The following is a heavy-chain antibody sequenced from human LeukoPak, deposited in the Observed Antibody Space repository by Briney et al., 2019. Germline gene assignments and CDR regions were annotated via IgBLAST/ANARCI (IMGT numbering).Heavy chain of an antibody. CDR1: GFTFSSYA. V-gene: IGHV3-23*01. Sequence: PGGSLRLSCAASGFTFSSYAMSWVRQAPGKGLEWVSSITGSSASTYYADSVKGRFTISRDNSKNTLYLQMNSLRAEDMAVNFCAKLDYYDTHWGQGTLVTVSS. CDR2: ITGSSAST. J-gene: IGHJ4*02. D-gene: IGHD3-22*01. CDR3: AKLDYYDTH.